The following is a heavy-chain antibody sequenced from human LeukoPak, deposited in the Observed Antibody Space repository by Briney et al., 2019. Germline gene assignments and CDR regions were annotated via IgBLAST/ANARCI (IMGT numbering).Heavy chain of an antibody. D-gene: IGHD3-22*01. J-gene: IGHJ4*02. V-gene: IGHV3-48*03. Sequence: GGSLRLSCAASGFTFSSYEMNWVRQAPGKGLEWVSFISGSAIHYADCVRGRFTISRDNAKNSLFLQMSRLRAEDTAVYYCAREKLSFFDSSGYFDHWGQGTLVTVSS. CDR2: ISGSAI. CDR1: GFTFSSYE. CDR3: AREKLSFFDSSGYFDH.